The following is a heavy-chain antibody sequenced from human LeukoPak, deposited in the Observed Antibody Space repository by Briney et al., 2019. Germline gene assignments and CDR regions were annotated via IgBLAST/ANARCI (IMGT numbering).Heavy chain of an antibody. CDR1: GGSISSSY. Sequence: PSETLSLTCTVSGGSISSSYWSWIRQPPGKGLEWIGYIYYSGSTKYNPSLKSRVTISVDTSKNQFSLKLTSVTAADTAVYYCARRSQENGMITANNWFDPWGQGTLVTVSS. CDR2: IYYSGST. CDR3: ARRSQENGMITANNWFDP. V-gene: IGHV4-59*08. J-gene: IGHJ5*02. D-gene: IGHD3-16*01.